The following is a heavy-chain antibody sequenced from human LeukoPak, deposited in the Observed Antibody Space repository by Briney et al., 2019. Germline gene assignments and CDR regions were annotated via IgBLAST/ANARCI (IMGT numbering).Heavy chain of an antibody. Sequence: GGSLRLSCAATGFTVSSDYMSWVRQAPGKGLEWVSVLYSGGSTYYADSVKGRFTISRDNSKNTLYLQMDSLRAEDTAVYYCARNYYDAFDFWGQGTMVTVSS. CDR1: GFTVSSDY. V-gene: IGHV3-53*01. CDR3: ARNYYDAFDF. D-gene: IGHD3-10*01. J-gene: IGHJ3*01. CDR2: LYSGGST.